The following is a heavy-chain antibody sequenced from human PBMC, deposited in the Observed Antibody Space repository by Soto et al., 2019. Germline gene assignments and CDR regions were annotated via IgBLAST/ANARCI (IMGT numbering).Heavy chain of an antibody. CDR3: ARAFGGYDYYYYGMDV. Sequence: PGGSLRLSCAASGFTFSSYAMHWVRQAPGKGLEWVAVISYDGSNKYYADSVKGRFTISRDNSKNTLYLQMNSLRAEDTAVYYCARAFGGYDYYYYGMDVWGQGTTVTVSS. V-gene: IGHV3-30-3*01. J-gene: IGHJ6*02. D-gene: IGHD5-12*01. CDR2: ISYDGSNK. CDR1: GFTFSSYA.